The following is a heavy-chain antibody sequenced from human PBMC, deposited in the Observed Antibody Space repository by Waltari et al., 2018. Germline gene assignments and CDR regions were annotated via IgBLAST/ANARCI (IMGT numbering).Heavy chain of an antibody. V-gene: IGHV3-23*01. CDR1: GFTFSSYA. CDR3: AKVTSGFLRY. D-gene: IGHD5-12*01. CDR2: ISGSCGST. Sequence: EVQLLESGGGLVQPGGSLRLSCAASGFTFSSYAMSWVSQAPGKGLEWVSAISGSCGSTYSADSGKGRFTISRDNSKNTLLLQMNSLRAEDTAVYYCAKVTSGFLRYWGQGTLVTVSS. J-gene: IGHJ4*02.